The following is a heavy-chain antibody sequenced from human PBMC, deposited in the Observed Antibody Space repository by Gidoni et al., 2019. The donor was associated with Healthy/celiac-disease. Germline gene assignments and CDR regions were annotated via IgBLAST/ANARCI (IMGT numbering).Heavy chain of an antibody. J-gene: IGHJ4*02. CDR3: ARAGNEYVWGSYRYSY. CDR1: GGTFRSYA. Sequence: QVQLVQSGAEVKTPGSSVKFSCKASGGTFRSYAISWVRQAPGQGLEWMGGIIPICGKANYAQKFQGRVKITAEKSTSRDYMELSSRRCEDKAVYYCARAGNEYVWGSYRYSYWGQGTLVTVSS. V-gene: IGHV1-69*06. D-gene: IGHD3-16*02. CDR2: IIPICGKA.